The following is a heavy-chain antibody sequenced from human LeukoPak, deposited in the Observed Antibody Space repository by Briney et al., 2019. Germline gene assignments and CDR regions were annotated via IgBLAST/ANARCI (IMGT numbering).Heavy chain of an antibody. CDR1: GFTFNIYA. D-gene: IGHD3-22*01. CDR2: IKSKTDGGTT. V-gene: IGHV3-15*01. J-gene: IGHJ4*02. CDR3: TTVDYYDSSAPIR. Sequence: GGSLRLSCAAYGFTFNIYAMSWVRQAPGKGLEWVGRIKSKTDGGTTDYAAPVKGRFTISRDDSKNTLYLQMNSLKTEDTAVYYCTTVDYYDSSAPIRWGQGTLVTVSS.